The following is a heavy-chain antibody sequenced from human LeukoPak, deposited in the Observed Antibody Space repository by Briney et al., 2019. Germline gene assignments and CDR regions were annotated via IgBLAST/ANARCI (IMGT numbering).Heavy chain of an antibody. D-gene: IGHD1-1*01. J-gene: IGHJ3*02. CDR3: ARGHNWNDVPYDAFDI. Sequence: GASVKVSCKASGYTFTSYAMHWVRQAPGQRLEWMGWINAGNGNTKYSQKFQGRVTITRDTSASTAYMELSSLRSEDTAVYYCARGHNWNDVPYDAFDIWGQGTMVTVSS. V-gene: IGHV1-3*01. CDR2: INAGNGNT. CDR1: GYTFTSYA.